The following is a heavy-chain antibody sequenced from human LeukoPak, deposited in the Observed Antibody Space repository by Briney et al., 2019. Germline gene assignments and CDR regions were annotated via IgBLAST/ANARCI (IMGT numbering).Heavy chain of an antibody. CDR2: INHSGST. J-gene: IGHJ4*02. Sequence: SETLSLTCAVYGGSFSGYYWSWIRQPPGKGLEWIGEINHSGSTNYNPSLKSRVTISVDTSKNQFSLKLSSGTAADTAVYYCARGRSGYSYGPRFDYWGQGTLVTVSS. D-gene: IGHD5-18*01. CDR3: ARGRSGYSYGPRFDY. V-gene: IGHV4-34*01. CDR1: GGSFSGYY.